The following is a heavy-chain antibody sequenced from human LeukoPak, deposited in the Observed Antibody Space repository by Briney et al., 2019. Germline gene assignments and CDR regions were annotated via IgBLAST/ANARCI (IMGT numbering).Heavy chain of an antibody. V-gene: IGHV3-53*01. CDR2: IYTGGTA. Sequence: PGGSLRLSCAASGFTVSGSYMHWIRQPPGKGLQWVSLIYTGGTAYYADSVKGRFTISRDDSKNTLYLQMNSLRGDDTAMYFCARQAGYASGWKSDYFDLWGQGTLVTVSS. CDR1: GFTVSGSY. D-gene: IGHD6-19*01. J-gene: IGHJ4*02. CDR3: ARQAGYASGWKSDYFDL.